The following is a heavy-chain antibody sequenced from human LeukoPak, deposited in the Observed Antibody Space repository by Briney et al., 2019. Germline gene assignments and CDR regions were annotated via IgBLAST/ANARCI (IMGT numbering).Heavy chain of an antibody. Sequence: PGGSLRLSCAASGFTFSIYGMHWVRQAPGKGLEWVAVISWDGRDKWYTDSVKGRFTISRDDSNNIVYLQMSRLRADDTAVYYCVSHPRGCGIFHIWGQGTMLTVSS. D-gene: IGHD6-19*01. CDR1: GFTFSIYG. CDR2: ISWDGRDK. V-gene: IGHV3-30*03. CDR3: VSHPRGCGIFHI. J-gene: IGHJ3*02.